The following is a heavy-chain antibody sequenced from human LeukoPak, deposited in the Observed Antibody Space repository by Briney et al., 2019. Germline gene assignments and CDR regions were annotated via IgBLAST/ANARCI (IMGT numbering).Heavy chain of an antibody. CDR3: ARAWGFGESEYYFDY. Sequence: ASVKVSCKASGYTFTSYGISWVRQAPGQGLEWMGWISAYNGNTNYAQKLQGRVTMTTDTSTSTAYMELRSLRSDDTAVYYCARAWGFGESEYYFDYWGQGTLVTVSS. CDR1: GYTFTSYG. CDR2: ISAYNGNT. V-gene: IGHV1-18*01. D-gene: IGHD3-10*01. J-gene: IGHJ4*02.